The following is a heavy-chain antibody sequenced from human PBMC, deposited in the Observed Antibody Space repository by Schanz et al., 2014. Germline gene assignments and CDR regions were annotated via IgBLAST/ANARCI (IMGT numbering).Heavy chain of an antibody. V-gene: IGHV3-23*01. Sequence: EVKLLESGGTLVRPGGSLRLSCAASGFTFSSYAMSWVRQAPGKGLLWVSSISSGGGSTYYADSVKGRFTISRDNAKNTLYLQMNSRTVDDTALYYCAKDINPYTDVLRHDLPDSWGQGTRVTVSS. J-gene: IGHJ4*02. D-gene: IGHD3-9*01. CDR3: AKDINPYTDVLRHDLPDS. CDR1: GFTFSSYA. CDR2: ISSGGGST.